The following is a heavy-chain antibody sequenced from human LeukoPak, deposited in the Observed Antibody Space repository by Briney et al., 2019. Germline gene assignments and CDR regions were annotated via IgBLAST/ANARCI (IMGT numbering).Heavy chain of an antibody. CDR2: INHSGST. J-gene: IGHJ4*02. Sequence: PSETLSLTCAVYGGSFSGYYWSWIRQPPGKRLEWIGEINHSGSTNYNPSLKSRVTISVDTSKDQFSLKLSSVTAADTAVYYCARGRLWLQLLDYWGQGTLVTVSS. D-gene: IGHD5-24*01. CDR1: GGSFSGYY. V-gene: IGHV4-34*01. CDR3: ARGRLWLQLLDY.